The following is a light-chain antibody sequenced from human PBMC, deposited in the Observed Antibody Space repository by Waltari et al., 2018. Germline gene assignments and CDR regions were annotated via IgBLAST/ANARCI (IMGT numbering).Light chain of an antibody. J-gene: IGKJ1*01. Sequence: IQMTQSPSSLSASVGDRVTITCRASQSISTSLNWYQQIPGKAPKLLIYVASTLQSGVPSRFSGSGSGTDFSLTISSLQPEDFATYYCQQYNNWPPWTFGQGTKVEIK. CDR2: VAS. CDR1: QSISTS. CDR3: QQYNNWPPWT. V-gene: IGKV1-39*01.